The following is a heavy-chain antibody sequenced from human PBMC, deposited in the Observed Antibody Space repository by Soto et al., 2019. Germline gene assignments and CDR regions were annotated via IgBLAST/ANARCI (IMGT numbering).Heavy chain of an antibody. J-gene: IGHJ6*02. Sequence: SETLSLTCTVSGGSVSSGGYDWSWIRQHPGKGLEWSGYISYSGSTYYNPSLKSRPTISVDTSKNQFSLKLSSVTAAPTPVYSCARALPSYYYYGMDVWGQGNTVTVSS. V-gene: IGHV4-31*03. CDR2: ISYSGST. CDR1: GGSVSSGGYD. CDR3: ARALPSYYYYGMDV.